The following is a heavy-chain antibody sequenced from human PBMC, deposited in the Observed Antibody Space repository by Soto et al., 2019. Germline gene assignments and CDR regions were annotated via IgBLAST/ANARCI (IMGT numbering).Heavy chain of an antibody. V-gene: IGHV1-18*04. CDR1: VFTSSG. CDR3: AREGILGLFDAYDL. CDR2: ISTHNGNT. Sequence: QDQLVQSGAEVKKPGASVKVSCKASVFTSSGISWVRQAPGQQLEWMGGISTHNGNTIYAQKFQGRVIMTMDTSTSTVYMELRSMRPDDTAVYLCAREGILGLFDAYDLWGQGTMVTVSS. J-gene: IGHJ3*01. D-gene: IGHD3-3*01.